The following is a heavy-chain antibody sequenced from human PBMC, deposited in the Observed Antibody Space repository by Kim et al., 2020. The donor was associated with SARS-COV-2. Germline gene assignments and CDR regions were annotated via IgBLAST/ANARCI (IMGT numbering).Heavy chain of an antibody. V-gene: IGHV4-34*01. Sequence: HTPSPKSRVTTSVDTSKNQFSLKLSSVTAADTAVYYCARVPAAHDAFDIWGQGTMVTVSS. D-gene: IGHD2-2*01. CDR3: ARVPAAHDAFDI. J-gene: IGHJ3*02.